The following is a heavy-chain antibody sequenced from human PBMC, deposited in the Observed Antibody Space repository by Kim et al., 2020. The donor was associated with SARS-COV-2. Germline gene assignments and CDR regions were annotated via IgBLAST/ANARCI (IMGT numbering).Heavy chain of an antibody. CDR2: IWYDGSNK. V-gene: IGHV3-33*01. J-gene: IGHJ4*02. D-gene: IGHD3-10*01. CDR1: GFTFSGYG. Sequence: GGSLRLSCAASGFTFSGYGMHWVRQAPGKGLEWVAVIWYDGSNKYYADSVKGRFTISRDNSKNTLYLQMDTLRVEDTAVYYCARDPGYYYGSGSYRGKGFDYWGQGTLVTVSS. CDR3: ARDPGYYYGSGSYRGKGFDY.